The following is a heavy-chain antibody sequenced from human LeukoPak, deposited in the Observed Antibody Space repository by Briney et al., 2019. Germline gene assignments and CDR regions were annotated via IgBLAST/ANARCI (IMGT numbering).Heavy chain of an antibody. D-gene: IGHD6-19*01. CDR2: ISSRSSYI. CDR3: ARVNRLAFDY. J-gene: IGHJ4*02. CDR1: GFTFSSYS. Sequence: GGSLRLSCAASGFTFSSYSMNWVRQAPGEGLEWVSSISSRSSYIYYADSVKGRFTISRDNAKNSLYLQMNSLRAEDTAVYYCARVNRLAFDYWGQGTLVTVSS. V-gene: IGHV3-21*01.